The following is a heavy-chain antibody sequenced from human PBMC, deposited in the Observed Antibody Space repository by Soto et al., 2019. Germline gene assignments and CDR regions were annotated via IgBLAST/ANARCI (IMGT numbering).Heavy chain of an antibody. V-gene: IGHV1-69*01. J-gene: IGHJ4*02. CDR3: ARGGVDVVATSAFDY. D-gene: IGHD5-12*01. CDR2: IIPIIGTA. CDR1: GGTFNNYA. Sequence: QVQLVQSGAEVKKPGSSVKVSCKASGGTFNNYAISWVRQAPGQGLEWMGGIIPIIGTADYAHKFQGRLEISADESTGTTFMELSSLRSEDTSLYYCARGGVDVVATSAFDYWRQGTLVTVPS.